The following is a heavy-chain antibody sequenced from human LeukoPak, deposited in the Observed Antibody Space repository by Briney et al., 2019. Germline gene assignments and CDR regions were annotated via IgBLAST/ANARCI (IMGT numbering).Heavy chain of an antibody. CDR2: INTKGET. Sequence: SETLSLTCTVSGVSMSAYHWSWVRQSPEKGLEWIGCINTKGETSYNPFLKSRVTTSVDTSKSQFSLRLTSVTAADTAVYYCATSNDAKIAPFDHWGQGAPVTVSS. D-gene: IGHD2-21*01. V-gene: IGHV4-4*09. J-gene: IGHJ4*02. CDR1: GVSMSAYH. CDR3: ATSNDAKIAPFDH.